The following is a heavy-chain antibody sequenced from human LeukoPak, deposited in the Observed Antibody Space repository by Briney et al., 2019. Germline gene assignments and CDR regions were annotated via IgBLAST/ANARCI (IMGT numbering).Heavy chain of an antibody. J-gene: IGHJ6*03. V-gene: IGHV3-21*01. Sequence: GGSLRLSCAASGFTFSSYSMKWIRQAPGKGLEWVSSISSSSSYIYYADSVKGRFTISRDNAKNSLYLQMNSLRAEDTAVYYCAKDSGWYYMDVWGKGTTVTVSS. CDR3: AKDSGWYYMDV. CDR1: GFTFSSYS. D-gene: IGHD6-19*01. CDR2: ISSSSSYI.